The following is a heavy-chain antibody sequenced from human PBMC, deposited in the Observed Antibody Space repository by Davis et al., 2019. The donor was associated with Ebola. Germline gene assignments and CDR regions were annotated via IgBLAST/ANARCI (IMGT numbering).Heavy chain of an antibody. J-gene: IGHJ4*02. CDR3: ARGRYYYDSSGFYYPLYFFDS. CDR1: GGSISSGDYY. CDR2: INHTGST. D-gene: IGHD3-22*01. Sequence: SETLSLTCTVSGGSISSGDYYWSWIRQPPGKGLEWIGDINHTGSTKYTPSLKSRVTISVDTSKNHFSLNVASLTAADTAVYYCARGRYYYDSSGFYYPLYFFDSWGQGALVTVSS. V-gene: IGHV4-39*02.